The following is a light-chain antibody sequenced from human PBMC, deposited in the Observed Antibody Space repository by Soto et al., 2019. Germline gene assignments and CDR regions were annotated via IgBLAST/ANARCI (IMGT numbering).Light chain of an antibody. CDR1: QGISSW. CDR3: LQHNSYPPT. Sequence: DIQMTQSPSSVSASVGDRVTITCRASQGISSWLAWYQQTQGKAPKLLIYAASSLQSGVPSRFRGSRSGTDFTLPLSRLQPEDFETYYCLQHNSYPPTFGQGTRLEIK. J-gene: IGKJ5*01. V-gene: IGKV1-12*01. CDR2: AAS.